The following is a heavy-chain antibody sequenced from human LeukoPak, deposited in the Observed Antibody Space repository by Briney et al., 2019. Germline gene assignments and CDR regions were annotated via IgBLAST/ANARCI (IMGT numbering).Heavy chain of an antibody. D-gene: IGHD6-19*01. J-gene: IGHJ4*02. CDR1: GYTLTELS. CDR2: INPSGGST. Sequence: ASVKVSCKVSGYTLTELSMHWVRQAPGQGLEWMGIINPSGGSTTYAQKFQGRVTMTRDTSTSTVYMELSSLRSEDTAVYYCARVIAVPGTGYYFDYWGQGTLVTVSS. V-gene: IGHV1-46*01. CDR3: ARVIAVPGTGYYFDY.